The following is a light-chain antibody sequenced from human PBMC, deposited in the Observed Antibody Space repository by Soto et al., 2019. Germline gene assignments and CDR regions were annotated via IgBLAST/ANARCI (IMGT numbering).Light chain of an antibody. J-gene: IGLJ2*01. CDR1: RDDVGGWNY. Sequence: QSALNQLPSASGSPGQSVTISCTGTRDDVGGWNYVSWYQQHPGKAPKLVIYEVNRRPSGVPDRFSGSKSGNTAYLTVSGLRTEDEAHYYCCSYEVSNVVLFGGGTKLTVL. CDR2: EVN. CDR3: CSYEVSNVVL. V-gene: IGLV2-8*01.